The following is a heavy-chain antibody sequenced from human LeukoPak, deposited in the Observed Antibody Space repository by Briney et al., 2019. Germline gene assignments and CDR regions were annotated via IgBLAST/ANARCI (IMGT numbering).Heavy chain of an antibody. D-gene: IGHD4-17*01. CDR3: ARKYGDYYYYYGMDV. V-gene: IGHV3-66*01. CDR1: GFTVSSNY. Sequence: GSLRLSCAASGFTVSSNYMSWVRQAPGKGLEWVSVIYSGGSTYYADSVKGRFTISRDNSKNTLYLQMNSLRAEDTAVYYCARKYGDYYYYYGMDVWGQGTTVTVSS. J-gene: IGHJ6*02. CDR2: IYSGGST.